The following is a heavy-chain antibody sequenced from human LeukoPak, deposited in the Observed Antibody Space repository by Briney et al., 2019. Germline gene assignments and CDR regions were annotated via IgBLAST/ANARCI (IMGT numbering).Heavy chain of an antibody. CDR2: IHTSGST. V-gene: IGHV4-4*07. Sequence: SETLSLTCTVSGGSISSYYWSWIRQPAGKGLELIGSIHTSGSTNYNPSLKSRATMSVDTSKNQFSLNLSSVTAADTAVYYCARGWINLDYWGHGTLVTVSS. CDR1: GGSISSYY. D-gene: IGHD5-12*01. CDR3: ARGWINLDY. J-gene: IGHJ4*01.